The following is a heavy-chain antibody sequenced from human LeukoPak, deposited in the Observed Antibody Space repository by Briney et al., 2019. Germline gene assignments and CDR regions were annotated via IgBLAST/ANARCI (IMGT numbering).Heavy chain of an antibody. J-gene: IGHJ1*01. V-gene: IGHV4-4*02. D-gene: IGHD4-23*01. Sequence: SETLSLTCTVSGGSISSSNWWSWVRQPPGKGLEWIGEIYHGGSTNYNPSLKSRVTISIDTSKNQFSLKLSSVTAADTAVYYCARYLDYGGNSRVFQHWGQGTLVTVSS. CDR2: IYHGGST. CDR3: ARYLDYGGNSRVFQH. CDR1: GGSISSSNW.